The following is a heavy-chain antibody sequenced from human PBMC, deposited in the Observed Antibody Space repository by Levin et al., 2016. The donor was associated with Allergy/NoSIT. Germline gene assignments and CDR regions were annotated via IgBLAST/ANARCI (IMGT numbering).Heavy chain of an antibody. Sequence: GGSLRLSCIASGFTFNTYWMTWVRQAPGKGLEWVANVKQDESERYYVDSVKGRFTISRDNAKNSLYLHMSSLRAEDTAVYYCARDPFVPSMDVWGQGTTVTVSS. V-gene: IGHV3-7*03. J-gene: IGHJ6*02. CDR2: VKQDESER. CDR1: GFTFNTYW. D-gene: IGHD2-2*01. CDR3: ARDPFVPSMDV.